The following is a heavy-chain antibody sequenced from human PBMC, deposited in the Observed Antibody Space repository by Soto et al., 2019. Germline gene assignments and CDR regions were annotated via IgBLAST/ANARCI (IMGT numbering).Heavy chain of an antibody. V-gene: IGHV4-4*07. D-gene: IGHD3-10*01. CDR2: VYTSGST. CDR3: ARGRAGSYGGGIYGMDV. CDR1: GGSISRYY. J-gene: IGHJ6*02. Sequence: PSETLSLTCTVSGGSISRYYWSWIRQPAGQGLEWIGRVYTSGSTNYTPSLKSRVTMSVDTSKNQFSLKLSSVTAADTAVYYCARGRAGSYGGGIYGMDVWGQGTTVTVSS.